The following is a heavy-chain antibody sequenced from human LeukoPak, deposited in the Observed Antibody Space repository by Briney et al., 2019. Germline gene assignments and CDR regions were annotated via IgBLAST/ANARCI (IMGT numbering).Heavy chain of an antibody. Sequence: SVKVSCKASGGTFSSYAISWVRQAPGQGLEWMGRTIPILGIANYAQKFQGRVTMTRNTSISTAYMELSSLRSEDTAVYYCARVKWLHYWYFDLWGRGTLVTVSS. CDR1: GGTFSSYA. CDR3: ARVKWLHYWYFDL. D-gene: IGHD6-19*01. CDR2: TIPILGIA. J-gene: IGHJ2*01. V-gene: IGHV1-69*04.